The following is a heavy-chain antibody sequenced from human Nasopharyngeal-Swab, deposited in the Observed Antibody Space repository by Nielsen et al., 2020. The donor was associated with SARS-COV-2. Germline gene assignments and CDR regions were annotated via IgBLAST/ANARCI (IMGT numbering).Heavy chain of an antibody. CDR1: GGSISSGGYY. D-gene: IGHD3-10*02. CDR2: IYYSGST. Sequence: SETLSLTCTVSGGSISSGGYYWSWIRQHPGKGLEWIGYIYYSGSTYYNPSLKSRVTISVDTSKNQFSLKLSSVTAADTAVYYCAKAPRGITMSYFQHWGQGTLVTVSS. J-gene: IGHJ1*01. CDR3: AKAPRGITMSYFQH. V-gene: IGHV4-31*03.